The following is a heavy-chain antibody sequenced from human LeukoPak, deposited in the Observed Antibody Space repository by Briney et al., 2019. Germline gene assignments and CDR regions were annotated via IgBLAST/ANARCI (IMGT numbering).Heavy chain of an antibody. Sequence: GGSLRLSCAASGFTFSSYAMSWVRQAPGKGLEWVSVISGSGGNTYYADSVKGRFTISRDNSKNTLYLQIYSLRVEDTAVYYCADESAAGFDHWGQGTLVSASS. CDR3: ADESAAGFDH. CDR1: GFTFSSYA. D-gene: IGHD1-14*01. V-gene: IGHV3-23*01. J-gene: IGHJ4*02. CDR2: ISGSGGNT.